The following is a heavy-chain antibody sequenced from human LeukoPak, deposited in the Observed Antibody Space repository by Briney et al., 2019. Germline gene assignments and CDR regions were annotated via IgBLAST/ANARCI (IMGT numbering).Heavy chain of an antibody. CDR2: VSSRSSIM. CDR1: RFTFTRDT. D-gene: IGHD5-12*01. J-gene: IGHJ3*02. CDR3: YRDKSVSDYDRGAVIDI. Sequence: PGGSLRLSCAASRFTFTRDTMSGVRKAPAKGLEWISYVSSRSSIMYYADYVKGRFSISRDNAKNSMYLQMNWLMVETAAVDYCYRDKSVSDYDRGAVIDICGQGAIVTVSS. V-gene: IGHV3-48*04.